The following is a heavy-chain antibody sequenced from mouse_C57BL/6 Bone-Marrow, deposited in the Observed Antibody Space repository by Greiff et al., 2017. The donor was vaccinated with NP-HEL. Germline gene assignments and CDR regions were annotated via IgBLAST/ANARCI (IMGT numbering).Heavy chain of an antibody. CDR3: ARQTLSWFAD. Sequence: QVQLQQPGAELVMPGASVKLSCKASGYTFTSYWMHWVKQRPGQGLEWIGEIDPSDSYTNYNQKFKGKSTLTVDKSSSTAYMQLSSLTSEDAAVYYCARQTLSWFADWGQGTLVTVSA. V-gene: IGHV1-69*01. CDR1: GYTFTSYW. CDR2: IDPSDSYT. J-gene: IGHJ3*01.